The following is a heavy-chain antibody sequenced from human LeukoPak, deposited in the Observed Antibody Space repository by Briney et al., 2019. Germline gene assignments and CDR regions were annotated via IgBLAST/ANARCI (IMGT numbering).Heavy chain of an antibody. V-gene: IGHV4-59*01. CDR1: GGSISSYY. CDR3: ARGGYFDWLLPFDY. Sequence: PSETLSLTCTVSGGSISSYYWSWIRQPPGKGLEWIGYIYYGGSTNYNPSLKSRVTISVDTSKNQFSLKLSSVTAADTAVYYCARGGYFDWLLPFDYWGQGTLVTVSS. J-gene: IGHJ4*02. D-gene: IGHD3-9*01. CDR2: IYYGGST.